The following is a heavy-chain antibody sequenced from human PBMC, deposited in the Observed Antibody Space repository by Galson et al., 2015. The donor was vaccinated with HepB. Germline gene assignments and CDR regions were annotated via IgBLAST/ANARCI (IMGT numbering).Heavy chain of an antibody. J-gene: IGHJ6*02. V-gene: IGHV1-18*04. D-gene: IGHD6-6*01. Sequence: SVKVSCKASGYSFTTYGVNWVRQAPGQGLEWMGWISTHKHDTHYAQGLKGRLTMTTDTATSTVFMELRSLSSDDTAVYYCALSIVTRHLDYYQYYGMDVWGQGTTVTVSS. CDR1: GYSFTTYG. CDR3: ALSIVTRHLDYYQYYGMDV. CDR2: ISTHKHDT.